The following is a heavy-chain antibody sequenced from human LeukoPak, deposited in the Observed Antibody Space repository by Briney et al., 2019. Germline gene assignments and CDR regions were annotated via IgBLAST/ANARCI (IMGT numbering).Heavy chain of an antibody. Sequence: PSETLSLTCTVSGDSISSGDYYWSWIRQPAGKGLEWIGYIYYSGSTNYNPSLKSRVTISVDTSKNQFSLKLSSVTAADTAVYYCARSVEGYCRGGSCYYYSYYMDVWGKGTTVTVSS. J-gene: IGHJ6*03. V-gene: IGHV4-61*10. CDR3: ARSVEGYCRGGSCYYYSYYMDV. CDR2: IYYSGST. CDR1: GDSISSGDYY. D-gene: IGHD2-15*01.